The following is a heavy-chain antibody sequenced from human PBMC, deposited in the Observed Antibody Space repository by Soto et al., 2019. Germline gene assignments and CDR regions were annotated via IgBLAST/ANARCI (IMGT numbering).Heavy chain of an antibody. CDR1: GFSLTTTGVG. D-gene: IGHD3-22*01. J-gene: IGHJ3*02. Sequence: SGPTLVNPTQTLTLTCTFSGFSLTTTGVGVGWIRQPPGKALEWLALIYWDGNKRYSPSLKSRLTITKDTSKTQVVLTMTNMDPVDTATYYCAHAKMIVVAEDAFDIWGQGTLVTVSS. CDR3: AHAKMIVVAEDAFDI. CDR2: IYWDGNK. V-gene: IGHV2-5*02.